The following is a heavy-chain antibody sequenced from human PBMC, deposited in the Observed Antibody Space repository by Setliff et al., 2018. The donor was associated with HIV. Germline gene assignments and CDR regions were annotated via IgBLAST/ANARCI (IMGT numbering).Heavy chain of an antibody. D-gene: IGHD3-10*01. V-gene: IGHV4-39*02. CDR2: IYYSGST. Sequence: SETLSLTCTVSGGSITTSTFYWGWIRQPPGKGLEWIGSIYYSGSTYYNPSLKSRLTITQHTSKNHFSLSLSSVTAADTAVYYCARDTYISGNHYYYYYMDVWGQGTPVTVSS. J-gene: IGHJ6*03. CDR1: GGSITTSTFY. CDR3: ARDTYISGNHYYYYYMDV.